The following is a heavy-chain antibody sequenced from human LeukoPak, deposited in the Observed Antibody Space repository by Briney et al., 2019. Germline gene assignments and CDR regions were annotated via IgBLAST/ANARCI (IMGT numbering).Heavy chain of an antibody. J-gene: IGHJ4*02. CDR1: GFIFNNYA. Sequence: GGSLRLSCAGSGFIFNNYAMHWVRQPPGKGLEWVSVIYSGGSTYYADSVKGRFTISRDNSKNTLYLQMNSLRAEDTAVYYCARAIRTTTGPLFDYWGQGTLVTVSS. V-gene: IGHV3-53*01. CDR2: IYSGGST. CDR3: ARAIRTTTGPLFDY. D-gene: IGHD1-1*01.